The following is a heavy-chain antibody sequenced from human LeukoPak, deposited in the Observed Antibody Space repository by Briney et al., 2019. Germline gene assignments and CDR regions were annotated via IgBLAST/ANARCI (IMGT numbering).Heavy chain of an antibody. D-gene: IGHD6-19*01. Sequence: GGSLRLSCAASGFTFSSYGLHWVRQAPGKGLEWVAIISYDGTNTYYADSVKGRFTISRDNSKNTLYLQMNSLRAEDTAVYYCAKVGPQWLVLDYWGQGTVDTVSS. V-gene: IGHV3-30*18. CDR3: AKVGPQWLVLDY. CDR2: ISYDGTNT. CDR1: GFTFSSYG. J-gene: IGHJ4*02.